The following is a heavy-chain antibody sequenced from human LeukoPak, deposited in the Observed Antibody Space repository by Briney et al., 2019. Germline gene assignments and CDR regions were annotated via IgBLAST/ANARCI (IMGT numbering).Heavy chain of an antibody. CDR1: GFTLSSYA. Sequence: GGSLRLSCAASGFTLSSYAMSWVRQAPGKGLEWVSAISGSGGSTYYADSVKGRFTIPRDNSKNTLYLQMNSLRAEDTAVYYCAKDAGRSRTELYGVWGQGTTVTVSS. CDR3: AKDAGRSRTELYGV. J-gene: IGHJ6*02. CDR2: ISGSGGST. D-gene: IGHD1-26*01. V-gene: IGHV3-23*01.